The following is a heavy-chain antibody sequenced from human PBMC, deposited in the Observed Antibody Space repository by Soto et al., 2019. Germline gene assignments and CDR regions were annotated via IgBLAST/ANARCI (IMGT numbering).Heavy chain of an antibody. V-gene: IGHV3-23*01. CDR3: AKGRGGSGSLTPRVDF. Sequence: EVQLLESGGGLVQPGGSLRLSCAASGFTFNNYAMTWVRQAPGKGLEWVSAISGGGDTTSYPDSVKGRFTVARDGSKNTLYLQMSSLRAEDTALYYCAKGRGGSGSLTPRVDFWCQGTLVTVSS. D-gene: IGHD3-10*01. CDR2: ISGGGDTT. CDR1: GFTFNNYA. J-gene: IGHJ4*02.